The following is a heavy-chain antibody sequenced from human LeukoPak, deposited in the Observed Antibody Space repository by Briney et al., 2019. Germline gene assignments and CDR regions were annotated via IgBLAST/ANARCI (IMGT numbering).Heavy chain of an antibody. CDR1: GGSFSGYY. V-gene: IGHV4-34*01. CDR2: INHSGST. CDR3: ASWGIAAAANWFDP. Sequence: SETLSLTCAVSGGSFSGYYWSWIRQPPGKGLEWIGEINHSGSTNYNPSLKSRVTISVDTSKNQFSLKLSSVTAADTAVYYCASWGIAAAANWFDPWGQGTLVTVSS. D-gene: IGHD6-13*01. J-gene: IGHJ5*02.